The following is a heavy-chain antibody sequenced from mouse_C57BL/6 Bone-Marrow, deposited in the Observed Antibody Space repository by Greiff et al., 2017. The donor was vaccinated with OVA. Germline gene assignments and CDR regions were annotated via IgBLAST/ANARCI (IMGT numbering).Heavy chain of an antibody. V-gene: IGHV1-78*01. D-gene: IGHD3-2*02. J-gene: IGHJ2*01. Sequence: QVQLQQSDAELVKPGASVKISCKVSGYTFTDHTIHWMKQRPEQGLEWIGYIYPRDGSTKYNEKFKGKVTLTADKSSSTAYMQLNSLTSDDSAVYFCSRNTAQATLFDYWGQGTTLTVSA. CDR3: SRNTAQATLFDY. CDR2: IYPRDGST. CDR1: GYTFTDHT.